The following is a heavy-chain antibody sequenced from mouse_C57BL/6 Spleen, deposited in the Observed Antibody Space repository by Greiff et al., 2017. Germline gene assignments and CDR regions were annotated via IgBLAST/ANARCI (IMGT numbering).Heavy chain of an antibody. CDR1: GYTFTSYW. CDR2: IYPGSGSP. V-gene: IGHV1-55*01. J-gene: IGHJ4*01. CDR3: SRSLSYDYYGVDYFAIDY. Sequence: QVQLQQPGAELVKPGASVKMSCKASGYTFTSYWITWVKPRPGQGLEWIGDIYPGSGSPNYNEKFKNKATLTVDTSSSTACMQLSILTSEDYAVYYCSRSLSYDYYGVDYFAIDYWGPGTSVTVSS. D-gene: IGHD2-4*01.